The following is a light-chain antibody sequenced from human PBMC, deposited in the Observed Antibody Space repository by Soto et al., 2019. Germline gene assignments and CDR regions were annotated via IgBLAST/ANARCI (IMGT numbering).Light chain of an antibody. CDR1: QRVSSTY. CDR2: DVS. CDR3: QQYNNWPFS. J-gene: IGKJ5*01. V-gene: IGKV3-15*01. Sequence: VTPSRGTLSLSREERANLSCTSSQRVSSTYLAWYQQKPGQAPRLLIYDVSTRATGVPARFSGTGSETDFTLTISGLQSEDSAVYFCQQYNNWPFSFGQGTRLEIK.